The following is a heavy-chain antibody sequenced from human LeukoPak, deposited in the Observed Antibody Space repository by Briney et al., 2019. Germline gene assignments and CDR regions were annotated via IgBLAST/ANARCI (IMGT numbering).Heavy chain of an antibody. CDR2: ISSGGGT. Sequence: GGSLRLSCAASGFTFSSYWMSWVRQAPGKGLEWVSLISSGGGTYYPDSVKGRFTISRDNSKNTVYLHMDSLTVEDTAVYYCARDAPNRPPRATPGGWYFDLWGRGTLATVSS. V-gene: IGHV3-53*01. CDR3: ARDAPNRPPRATPGGWYFDL. D-gene: IGHD2-15*01. CDR1: GFTFSSYW. J-gene: IGHJ2*01.